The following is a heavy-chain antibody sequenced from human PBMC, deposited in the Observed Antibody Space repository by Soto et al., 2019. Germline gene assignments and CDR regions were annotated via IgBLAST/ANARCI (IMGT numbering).Heavy chain of an antibody. V-gene: IGHV3-21*01. CDR2: ISSSSSYI. CDR1: GFTFSSYS. Sequence: EVQLVESGGGLVKPGGSLRLSCAASGFTFSSYSMNWVRQAPGKGLEWVSSISSSSSYIYYADSVKGRFTISRDNAKNSLYLQMNSLRAEDTAVYYCAGGVVPAATQPNWFDPWGQGPLVTVSS. D-gene: IGHD2-2*01. CDR3: AGGVVPAATQPNWFDP. J-gene: IGHJ5*02.